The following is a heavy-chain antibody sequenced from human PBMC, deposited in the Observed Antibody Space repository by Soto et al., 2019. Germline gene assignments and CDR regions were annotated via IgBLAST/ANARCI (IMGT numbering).Heavy chain of an antibody. CDR2: IWHDGSIQ. V-gene: IGHV3-33*01. CDR1: GFTFSSFG. J-gene: IGHJ5*02. CDR3: ARDRGTVEVPPAFGWFDP. Sequence: QVHLVESGGAVVQPGRSLRLSCEASGFTFSSFGMHRVRQSQGEGLEWVGVIWHDGSIQLYADSVKGRFTISRDNSKNTLYLQMNSLRAEDAAVYYCARDRGTVEVPPAFGWFDPWGQGTVVTVSS. D-gene: IGHD2-2*01.